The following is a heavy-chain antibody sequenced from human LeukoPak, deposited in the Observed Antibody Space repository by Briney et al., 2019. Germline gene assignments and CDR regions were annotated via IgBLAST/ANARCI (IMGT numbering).Heavy chain of an antibody. V-gene: IGHV2-5*02. CDR3: AHFPSMIRGVIANIYFDH. CDR2: IYWDDDK. J-gene: IGHJ4*02. D-gene: IGHD3-10*01. CDR1: GFSLSTVGAP. Sequence: SGPTLLKPTQTLTLTHPFSGFSLSTVGAPVAWIRQPPENALEWLALIYWDDDKRYSPSLKSRLTMTKYTSKNQVVLTLTNMDPVDTATYYCAHFPSMIRGVIANIYFDHWGQGSLVAVSS.